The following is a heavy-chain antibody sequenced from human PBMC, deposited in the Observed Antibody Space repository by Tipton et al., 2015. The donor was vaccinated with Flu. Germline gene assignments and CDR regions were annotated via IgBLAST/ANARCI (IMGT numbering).Heavy chain of an antibody. J-gene: IGHJ5*01. CDR2: INHSGNT. Sequence: TLSLTCAVSGGSFRGYYWSWIRQPPEKGLEWIGEINHSGNTDYNPSLKSRATISVDISKNQFSLKLSSVTAADTAVYYCARVGIKVVGVGDSWGQGTLVTVSS. CDR1: GGSFRGYY. CDR3: ARVGIKVVGVGDS. V-gene: IGHV4-34*01. D-gene: IGHD2-2*01.